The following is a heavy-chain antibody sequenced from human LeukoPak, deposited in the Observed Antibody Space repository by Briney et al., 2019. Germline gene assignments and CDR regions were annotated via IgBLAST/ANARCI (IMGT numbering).Heavy chain of an antibody. CDR3: ARGAAPDLYYFDY. V-gene: IGHV3-74*01. CDR2: INTEGGNT. D-gene: IGHD6-13*01. Sequence: GGSLRLSCAASGFTFSRYWMHWVRQAPGKGLVWLSRINTEGGNTNYADSVKGRFTISRDNAKKTLYLQLNSLRADDTAVYYCARGAAPDLYYFDYWAQGTLVTVSS. J-gene: IGHJ4*02. CDR1: GFTFSRYW.